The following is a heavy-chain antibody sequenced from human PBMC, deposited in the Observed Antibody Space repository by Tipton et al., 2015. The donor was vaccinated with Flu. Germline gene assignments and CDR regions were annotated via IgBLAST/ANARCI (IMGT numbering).Heavy chain of an antibody. CDR3: ARDSPDWGFDY. Sequence: TLSLTCTVSGGSISSYYWSWIRQPPGKGLEWIGYIDYSGSTNYNPSLKSRVTISVDTSKNQFSLKLSAVTAADTAVYYCARDSPDWGFDYWGQGTLVTVSS. CDR2: IDYSGST. J-gene: IGHJ4*02. D-gene: IGHD3/OR15-3a*01. V-gene: IGHV4-59*01. CDR1: GGSISSYY.